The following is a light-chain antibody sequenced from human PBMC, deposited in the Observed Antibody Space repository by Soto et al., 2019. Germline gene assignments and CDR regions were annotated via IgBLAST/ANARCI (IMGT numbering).Light chain of an antibody. CDR2: ATS. J-gene: IGKJ4*01. CDR1: QGIAPY. Sequence: DVQMTQSPSSLSEFVGDRVTITCRASQGIAPYLAWFQQKPGKVPKLLIYATSTLQSGVPSRFSGSGSGTDFTLTISSLQPEDVATYYCQKDNSAPLTFGGGTKVEIK. CDR3: QKDNSAPLT. V-gene: IGKV1-27*01.